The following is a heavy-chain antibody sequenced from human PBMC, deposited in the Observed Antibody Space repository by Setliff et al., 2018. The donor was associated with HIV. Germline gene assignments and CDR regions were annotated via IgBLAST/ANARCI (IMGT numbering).Heavy chain of an antibody. Sequence: GGSLRLSCAASGFTFSSYAMSWVRQAPGKGVEWVSTISGSGGSTYYADSVKGRFTISRDNSKNTLYLQMNSLRAEDTAVYYCATRIYVSGSYSRSYYFDYWGQGTLVTVSS. CDR2: ISGSGGST. CDR3: ATRIYVSGSYSRSYYFDY. J-gene: IGHJ4*02. V-gene: IGHV3-23*01. CDR1: GFTFSSYA. D-gene: IGHD3-10*01.